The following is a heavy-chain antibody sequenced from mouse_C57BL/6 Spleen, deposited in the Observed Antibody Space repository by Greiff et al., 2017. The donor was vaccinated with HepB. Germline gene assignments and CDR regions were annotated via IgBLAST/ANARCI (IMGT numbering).Heavy chain of an antibody. Sequence: EVQRVESGGGLVQPKGSLKLSCAASGFSFNTYAMNWVRQAPGKGLEWVARIRSKSNNYATYYADSVKDRFTISRDDSESMLYLQMNNLKTEDTAMYYCVRQRSSYYFDYWGQGTTLTVSS. V-gene: IGHV10-1*01. CDR2: IRSKSNNYAT. J-gene: IGHJ2*01. CDR1: GFSFNTYA. D-gene: IGHD1-1*01. CDR3: VRQRSSYYFDY.